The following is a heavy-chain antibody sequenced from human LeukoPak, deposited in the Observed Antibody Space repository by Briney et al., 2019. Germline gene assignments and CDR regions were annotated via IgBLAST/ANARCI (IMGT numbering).Heavy chain of an antibody. CDR2: IYYSGST. CDR3: ARRGGVEYSSGWYFDY. V-gene: IGHV4-59*08. J-gene: IGHJ4*02. CDR1: GGSISSYY. Sequence: SETLSLTCTVSGGSISSYYWNWIRQPPGKGLEWIGYIYYSGSTNYNPSLKRRVTISVDTTKNQFSLKLSSVTAADTAMYYCARRGGVEYSSGWYFDYWGQGTLVTVSS. D-gene: IGHD6-19*01.